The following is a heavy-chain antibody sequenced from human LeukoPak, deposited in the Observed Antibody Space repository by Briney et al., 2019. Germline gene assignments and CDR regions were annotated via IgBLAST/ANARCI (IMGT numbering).Heavy chain of an antibody. CDR2: VTGPGDTT. CDR1: GLTFTNYA. J-gene: IGHJ5*02. Sequence: GGSLRLSCATSGLTFTNYAMNWVRQAPGKGLEWVSAVTGPGDTTYYADSVKGRFFMSREDSKTTVYLQMNSLRAEDTAIYYCAKGAEIDLWGQGTLVTVSS. CDR3: AKGAEIDL. V-gene: IGHV3-23*01. D-gene: IGHD3-16*01.